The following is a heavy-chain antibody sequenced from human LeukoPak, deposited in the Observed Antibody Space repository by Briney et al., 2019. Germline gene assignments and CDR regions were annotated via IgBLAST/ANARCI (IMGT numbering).Heavy chain of an antibody. J-gene: IGHJ4*02. Sequence: GRSLRLSRAVSGFTFSSYAMSWVRQAPGKGLEWVSAISGSGGSTYSADSRKGRFTISRDNSKKTLSLQMNSLRAEDTAVYYCAKDVSSGWYGDFDYWGQGTLVTVSS. CDR3: AKDVSSGWYGDFDY. CDR2: ISGSGGST. D-gene: IGHD6-19*01. V-gene: IGHV3-23*01. CDR1: GFTFSSYA.